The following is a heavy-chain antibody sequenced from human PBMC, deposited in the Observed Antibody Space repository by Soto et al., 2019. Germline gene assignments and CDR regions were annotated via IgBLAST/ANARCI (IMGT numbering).Heavy chain of an antibody. CDR2: INPSGGST. V-gene: IGHV1-46*01. CDR3: ARSPKLTSRTYYYGMDV. Sequence: ASVNVSCKASGYTFTSYYMHWVRQAPGQGLEWMGIINPSGGSTSYAQKFQGRVTMTRDTSTSTVYMELSSLRSEDTAVYYCARSPKLTSRTYYYGMDVWGQGTTVTVSS. CDR1: GYTFTSYY. J-gene: IGHJ6*02.